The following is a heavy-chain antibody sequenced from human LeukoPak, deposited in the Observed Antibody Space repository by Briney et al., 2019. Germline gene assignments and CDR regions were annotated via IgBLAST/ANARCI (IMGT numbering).Heavy chain of an antibody. Sequence: GGSLRLSCAASGFTFSSYSMNWVRQAPGKGLKWVSSISSSSSYIYYADSVKGRFTISRDNAKNSLYLQMNSLRAEDTAVYYCARDLDSSLNWYFDLWGRGTLVTVSS. D-gene: IGHD6-6*01. V-gene: IGHV3-21*01. J-gene: IGHJ2*01. CDR1: GFTFSSYS. CDR2: ISSSSSYI. CDR3: ARDLDSSLNWYFDL.